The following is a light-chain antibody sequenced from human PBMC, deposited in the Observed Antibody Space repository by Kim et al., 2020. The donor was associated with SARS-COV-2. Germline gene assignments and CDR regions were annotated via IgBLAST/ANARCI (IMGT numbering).Light chain of an antibody. V-gene: IGKV1-16*02. CDR2: AAS. CDR3: QQYHNYPLT. Sequence: DIQMTQSPSSLSASVGDRVTITCRASQDIRNHLTWFQQKPGEAPKSLIYAASSLQSGVPSKFSGGGSGTDFTLTISSLQPEDFATYYCQQYHNYPLTFGGGTKLEIK. CDR1: QDIRNH. J-gene: IGKJ4*01.